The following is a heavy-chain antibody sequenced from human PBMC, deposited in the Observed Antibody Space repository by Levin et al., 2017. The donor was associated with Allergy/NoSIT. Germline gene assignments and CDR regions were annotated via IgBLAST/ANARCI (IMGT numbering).Heavy chain of an antibody. CDR2: MWYDGSNK. V-gene: IGHV3-33*01. Sequence: QPGGSLRLSCAASGFTVSDYGIHWVRQAPGKGLEWVAVMWYDGSNKYFADSVTGRFTISRDDSKNTLYLQMNSLRVEDTAVYYCARELGLSGMDVWGQGTTVTVSS. CDR1: GFTVSDYG. CDR3: ARELGLSGMDV. J-gene: IGHJ6*02.